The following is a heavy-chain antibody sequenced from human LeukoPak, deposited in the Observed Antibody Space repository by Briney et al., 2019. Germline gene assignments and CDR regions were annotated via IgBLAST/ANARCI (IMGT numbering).Heavy chain of an antibody. D-gene: IGHD3-10*01. CDR1: GGSISSGGYY. CDR3: AREKYYYGSGTTNWFGP. CDR2: IYYSGST. J-gene: IGHJ5*02. V-gene: IGHV4-31*03. Sequence: SETLSLTCTVSGGSISSGGYYWSWIRQHPGKGLEWIGYIYYSGSTYYNPSLKSRVTISVDTSKNQFSLKLSSVTAADTAVYYCAREKYYYGSGTTNWFGPWGQGTLVTVSS.